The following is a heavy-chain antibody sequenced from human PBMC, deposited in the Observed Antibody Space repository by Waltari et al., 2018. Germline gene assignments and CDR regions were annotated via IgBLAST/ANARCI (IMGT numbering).Heavy chain of an antibody. J-gene: IGHJ6*02. Sequence: QVQLVQSGAEVKKPGASVQVSCKASGYTFPSYAMPWVRQAPGQRLEWMGWINAGNGNTKYSQKFQGRVTITRDTSASTAYMELSSLRSEDTAVYYCARDRIDSSGGGTYYYGMDVWGQGTTVTVSS. CDR1: GYTFPSYA. CDR3: ARDRIDSSGGGTYYYGMDV. D-gene: IGHD3-22*01. V-gene: IGHV1-3*01. CDR2: INAGNGNT.